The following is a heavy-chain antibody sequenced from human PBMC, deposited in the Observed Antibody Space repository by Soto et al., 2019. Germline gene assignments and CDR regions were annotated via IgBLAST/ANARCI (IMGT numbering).Heavy chain of an antibody. J-gene: IGHJ3*02. D-gene: IGHD3-10*01. CDR1: GFTFRNQW. Sequence: EVQLEESGGGSVQLGESLRVSCVASGFTFRNQWMHWVRQVPGKGLVWVCRINGDGTRASYADFVKGRFTISRDNAQNLLFLQRNSLRVDDTGVYHWGGGGAAGRGDAIDIWGPGTTVAVSS. CDR3: GGGGAAGRGDAIDI. CDR2: INGDGTRA. V-gene: IGHV3-74*01.